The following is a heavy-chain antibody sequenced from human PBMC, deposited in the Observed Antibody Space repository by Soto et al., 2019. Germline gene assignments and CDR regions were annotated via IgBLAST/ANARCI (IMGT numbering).Heavy chain of an antibody. CDR2: ISYDGSNK. Sequence: QVQLVESGGGVVQPGRSLRLSCAASGFTFSSYAMHWVRQAPGKGLEWVAVISYDGSNKYYADSVKGRFTISRDNSKNTLYLQMNSLRAEDTAVYYCARDRDVFYYFDYSGQGTLVTVSS. CDR1: GFTFSSYA. J-gene: IGHJ4*02. V-gene: IGHV3-30-3*01. CDR3: ARDRDVFYYFDY.